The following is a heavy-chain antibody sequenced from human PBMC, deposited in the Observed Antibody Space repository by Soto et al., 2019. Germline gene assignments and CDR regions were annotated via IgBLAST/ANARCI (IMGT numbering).Heavy chain of an antibody. D-gene: IGHD3-3*02. CDR1: GYTFSAYT. J-gene: IGHJ3*02. Sequence: ASVKVSCKATGYTFSAYTMNWVRQAPGQSLEWMGWINAGSGNTKYSQNFQGRVSITRDTSASTVYMELTGLTSEDTAVYYCARDTETLGPRANDALDIWGQGTMVTVSS. V-gene: IGHV1-3*01. CDR2: INAGSGNT. CDR3: ARDTETLGPRANDALDI.